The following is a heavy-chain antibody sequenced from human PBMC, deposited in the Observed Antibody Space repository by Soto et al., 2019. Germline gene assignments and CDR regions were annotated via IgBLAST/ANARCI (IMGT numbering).Heavy chain of an antibody. CDR2: INHSGST. V-gene: IGHV4-34*01. J-gene: IGHJ5*02. Sequence: SETLSLTCTVSGGSISGYYWSWIRQPPGKGLEWIGEINHSGSTNYNPSLKSRVTISVDTSKNQFSLKLSSVTAADTAVYYCARVPYNWNYRGWFDPWGQGTMVTVSS. CDR1: GGSISGYY. D-gene: IGHD1-7*01. CDR3: ARVPYNWNYRGWFDP.